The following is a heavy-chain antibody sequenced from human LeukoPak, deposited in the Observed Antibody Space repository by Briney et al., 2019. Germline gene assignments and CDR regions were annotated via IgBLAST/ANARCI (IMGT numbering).Heavy chain of an antibody. V-gene: IGHV4-4*02. CDR1: GGSITSTNW. CDR2: VSLNGLT. D-gene: IGHD2-8*01. CDR3: SRENGAFSPFGY. J-gene: IGHJ4*02. Sequence: SGTLSLTCGVSGGSITSTNWWSWVRQPPGQGLEWIGEVSLNGLTNYNPSLSSRVIMALDTSKNHLSLNLTSVTAADTAVYYCSRENGAFSPFGYWGQGTLVTVPS.